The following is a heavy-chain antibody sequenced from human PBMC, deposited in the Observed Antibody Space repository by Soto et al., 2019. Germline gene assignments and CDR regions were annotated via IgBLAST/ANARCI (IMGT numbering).Heavy chain of an antibody. J-gene: IGHJ4*02. Sequence: PGGSLRLSCAASGFTVSSNYMSWVRQAPGKGLEWVSVIYSGGSTYYADSVKGRFTISRDNSKNTLYLQMNSLRAEDTAVYYCGGYCSGGSCYDWGQGTLVTVSS. CDR1: GFTVSSNY. D-gene: IGHD2-15*01. V-gene: IGHV3-66*01. CDR3: GGYCSGGSCYD. CDR2: IYSGGST.